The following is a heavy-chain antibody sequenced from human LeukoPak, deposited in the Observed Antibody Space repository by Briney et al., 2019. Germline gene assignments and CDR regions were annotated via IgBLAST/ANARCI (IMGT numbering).Heavy chain of an antibody. CDR2: IYHSGIS. CDR1: GYSISSGYY. V-gene: IGHV4-38-2*02. D-gene: IGHD6-13*01. Sequence: SETLSLTCAVSGYSISSGYYWGWVRQPPGKGLEWIGSIYHSGISYYNPSLKSRVAISVDTSKKQFSLKLSSVTAADTAVYYCARDRGQQLVLGTRYYYGMDVWGKGTTVTVSS. J-gene: IGHJ6*04. CDR3: ARDRGQQLVLGTRYYYGMDV.